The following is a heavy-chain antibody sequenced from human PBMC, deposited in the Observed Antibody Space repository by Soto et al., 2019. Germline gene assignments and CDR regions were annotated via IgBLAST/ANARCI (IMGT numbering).Heavy chain of an antibody. D-gene: IGHD6-19*01. Sequence: GGSLRLSCAGSGFTFSSYAMSWVRQAPGKGLEGVSVISGSGGSTYYADSVKGRFTISRDNSKNTLYLQMNSLRAEDTAVYYCAKMSGRVSVAARGFDPWGQGALVTVAS. CDR1: GFTFSSYA. CDR2: ISGSGGST. J-gene: IGHJ5*02. CDR3: AKMSGRVSVAARGFDP. V-gene: IGHV3-23*01.